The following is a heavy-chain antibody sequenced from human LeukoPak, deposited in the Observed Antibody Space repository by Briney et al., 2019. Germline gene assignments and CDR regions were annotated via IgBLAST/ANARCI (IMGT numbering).Heavy chain of an antibody. CDR3: ARDSSPDAFDI. V-gene: IGHV3-11*04. J-gene: IGHJ3*02. Sequence: GGSLRLSCAASGFTFSDYYMSWIRQAPGKGLEWVSYISSSGSTIYYADSVKGRFTISRDNAKNSLYLQMNSLRAEGTAVYYCARDSSPDAFDIWGQGTMVTVSS. CDR2: ISSSGSTI. D-gene: IGHD6-13*01. CDR1: GFTFSDYY.